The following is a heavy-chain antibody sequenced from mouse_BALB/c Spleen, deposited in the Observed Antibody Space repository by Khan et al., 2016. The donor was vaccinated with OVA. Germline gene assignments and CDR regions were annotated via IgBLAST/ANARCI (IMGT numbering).Heavy chain of an antibody. Sequence: EVQLVESGGGLVKPGGSLKLSCAASGFTFSTYAMSWVRQTPEKRLEWVATISRDGDYTYYPDNVTGRFTISRDNAKNTLYLQMSSLRSEASAMYYCARSPYGRFAYWGQGTLVTVSA. V-gene: IGHV5-9-3*01. J-gene: IGHJ3*01. CDR3: ARSPYGRFAY. CDR2: ISRDGDYT. CDR1: GFTFSTYA. D-gene: IGHD2-1*01.